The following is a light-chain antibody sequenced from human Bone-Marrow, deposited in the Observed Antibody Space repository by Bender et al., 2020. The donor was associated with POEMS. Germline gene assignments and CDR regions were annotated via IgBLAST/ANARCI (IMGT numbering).Light chain of an antibody. J-gene: IGLJ3*02. CDR1: SSNIGSHT. CDR2: SNN. CDR3: AAWDASLSAWL. Sequence: QSVLTQPPSASGTPGQRVTISCSGSSSNIGSHTVNWYQQLPGTAPNLLIHSNNQRPTGVPDRFSGSKSGTSASLAIGGLQSEDEADYYCAAWDASLSAWLFGGGTKLTVL. V-gene: IGLV1-44*01.